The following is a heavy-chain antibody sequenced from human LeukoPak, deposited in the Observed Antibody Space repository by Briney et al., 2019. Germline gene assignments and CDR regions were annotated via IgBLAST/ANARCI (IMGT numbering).Heavy chain of an antibody. J-gene: IGHJ4*02. V-gene: IGHV3-21*01. CDR2: ISSSGTYI. D-gene: IGHD6-13*01. CDR3: ARDQAADY. CDR1: GFTFSNYN. Sequence: GGSLRLSCAASGFTFSNYNINWVGQAPGKGPEWVSSISSSGTYIYYAAPVKGRFSISRDNAQNSLYLQMNRLRAEDTAVYYCARDQAADYWGQGTLVTVSS.